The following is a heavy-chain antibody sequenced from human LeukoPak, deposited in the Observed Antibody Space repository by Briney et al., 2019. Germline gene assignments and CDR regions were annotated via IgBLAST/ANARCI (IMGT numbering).Heavy chain of an antibody. J-gene: IGHJ6*02. Sequence: GGSLRLSCAASGFTFSSYWMSWVRQAPGKGLEWVANIKQDGSEKYYVDSVKGRFTISRDNAKNSLYPQMNSLRAEDTAVYYCARSYYYGSGRSYYYYYGMDVWGQGTTVTVSS. CDR3: ARSYYYGSGRSYYYYYGMDV. V-gene: IGHV3-7*01. CDR1: GFTFSSYW. D-gene: IGHD3-10*01. CDR2: IKQDGSEK.